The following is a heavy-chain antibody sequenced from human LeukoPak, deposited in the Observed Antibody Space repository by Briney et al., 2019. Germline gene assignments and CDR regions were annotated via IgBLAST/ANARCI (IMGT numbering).Heavy chain of an antibody. V-gene: IGHV3-23*01. CDR1: GFTFSNYA. CDR3: ARLEGLPNSYFDY. CDR2: ISASGGST. D-gene: IGHD5-12*01. Sequence: GGSLRLSCAASGFTFSNYAMSWVRQAPGKGLEWVSGISASGGSTYYADSVKGRFTISRDNSKNTLNLQMNSLRAEDTALYYCARLEGLPNSYFDYWGQGTLVTVSS. J-gene: IGHJ4*02.